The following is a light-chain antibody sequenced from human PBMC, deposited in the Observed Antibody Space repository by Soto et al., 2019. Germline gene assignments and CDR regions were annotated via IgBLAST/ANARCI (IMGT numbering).Light chain of an antibody. J-gene: IGKJ4*01. CDR1: QSVLHTSNNKNY. V-gene: IGKV4-1*01. CDR3: QQYYSPLLT. Sequence: DFVMTQSPDSLAVSLGERATINCKSSQSVLHTSNNKNYLSWFQQKPGHPPKLLIYWASIRNSGVPDRFSGSGSGTDFTLTISRLQAEDVAVYYCQQYYSPLLTFGGGTKVEVK. CDR2: WAS.